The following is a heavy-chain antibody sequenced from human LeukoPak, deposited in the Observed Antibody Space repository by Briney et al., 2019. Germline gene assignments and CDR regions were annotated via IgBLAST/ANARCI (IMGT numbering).Heavy chain of an antibody. D-gene: IGHD6-13*01. V-gene: IGHV3-30*18. CDR3: AKDTFNPFRIAAAGKDAFDI. J-gene: IGHJ3*02. CDR1: GLSFSDAW. Sequence: TGGSLRLSCAASGLSFSDAWMYWVGQAPGQGLEWVSVISYDGSNKYYADSVKGRFTISRDNSKTTLYLQMNSLRAEDTAVYYCAKDTFNPFRIAAAGKDAFDIWGQGTMVTVSS. CDR2: ISYDGSNK.